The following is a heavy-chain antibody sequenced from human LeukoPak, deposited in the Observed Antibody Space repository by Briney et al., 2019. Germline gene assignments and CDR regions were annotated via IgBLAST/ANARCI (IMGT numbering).Heavy chain of an antibody. J-gene: IGHJ5*02. CDR3: ARHTHWFDP. Sequence: GSLRLSCAASGFTFSSYAMSWVRQPPGKGLEWIGSIYYSGSTYYNPSLKSRVTISVGTSKNQFSLKLSSVTAADTAVYYCARHTHWFDPWGQGTLVTVSS. CDR2: IYYSGST. V-gene: IGHV4-39*01. CDR1: GFTFSSYA.